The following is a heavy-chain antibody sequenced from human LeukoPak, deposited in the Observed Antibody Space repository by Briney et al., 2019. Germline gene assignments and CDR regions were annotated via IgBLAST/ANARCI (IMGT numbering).Heavy chain of an antibody. CDR1: GFTFSSYS. V-gene: IGHV3-21*01. CDR2: ISSSSSYI. D-gene: IGHD2-2*01. J-gene: IGHJ6*02. Sequence: PGGSLRLSCAASGFTFSSYSVNWVRQAPGKGLEWVSSISSSSSYIYYADSVKSRFTISRDNAKNSLYLQMNSLRAEDTAVYYCARADIVVVPAATYYYYGMDVWGQGTTVTVSS. CDR3: ARADIVVVPAATYYYYGMDV.